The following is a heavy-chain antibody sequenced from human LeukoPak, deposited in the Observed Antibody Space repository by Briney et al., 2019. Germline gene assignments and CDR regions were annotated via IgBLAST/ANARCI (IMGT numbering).Heavy chain of an antibody. J-gene: IGHJ4*02. CDR3: ARDCTNGVCTNFDY. CDR2: INWNGGST. CDR1: GFTFDEYG. V-gene: IGHV3-20*04. Sequence: GGSLRLSCAASGFTFDEYGMSWVRQAPGKGLEWVSGINWNGGSTGYADSVKGRFTISRDNAKNSLYLQMNSLRAEDTALYYCARDCTNGVCTNFDYWGQGTLVTVSS. D-gene: IGHD2-8*01.